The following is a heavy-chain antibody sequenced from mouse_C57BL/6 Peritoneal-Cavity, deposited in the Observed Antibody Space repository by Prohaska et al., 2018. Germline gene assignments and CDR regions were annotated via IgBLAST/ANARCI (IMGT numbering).Heavy chain of an antibody. CDR1: GYTFTSYW. V-gene: IGHV1-53*01. CDR3: ARWGGACAY. Sequence: QVQLQQPGTELVKPGASVKLSCKASGYTFTSYWMHWVKQRPGQGLEWIGNINTSNGGINYNEKFKSKATLTVDKSSSTADMQLSSLTSEDSAVYYCARWGGACAYWGQGALVAVSA. CDR2: INTSNGGI. J-gene: IGHJ3*01.